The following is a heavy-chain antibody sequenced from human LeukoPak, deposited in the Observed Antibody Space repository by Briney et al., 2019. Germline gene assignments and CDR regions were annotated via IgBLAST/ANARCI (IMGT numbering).Heavy chain of an antibody. CDR2: INHSGST. D-gene: IGHD5-24*01. CDR1: GGSFSGYY. J-gene: IGHJ4*02. V-gene: IGHV4-34*01. Sequence: SETLSLTCAVYGGSFSGYYWSWIRQPPRKGLEWIGEINHSGSTNYNPSLKSRVTISVDTSKNQFSLKLSSVTAADTAVYYCARGWEMATIEGLGYWGQGTLVTVSS. CDR3: ARGWEMATIEGLGY.